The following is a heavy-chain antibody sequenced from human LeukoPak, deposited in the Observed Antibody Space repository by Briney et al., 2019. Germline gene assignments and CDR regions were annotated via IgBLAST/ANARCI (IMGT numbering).Heavy chain of an antibody. D-gene: IGHD6-13*01. V-gene: IGHV1-18*01. CDR1: GYTFTSYG. Sequence: ASVKVSFKAPGYTFTSYGISWVRQAPGQGLEWMGWISAYNGNTNYAQKLQGRVTMTTDTSTSTAYMELRSLRSDDTAVYYCARMRPALLAAAGTGFDYWGQGTLVTVSS. J-gene: IGHJ4*02. CDR3: ARMRPALLAAAGTGFDY. CDR2: ISAYNGNT.